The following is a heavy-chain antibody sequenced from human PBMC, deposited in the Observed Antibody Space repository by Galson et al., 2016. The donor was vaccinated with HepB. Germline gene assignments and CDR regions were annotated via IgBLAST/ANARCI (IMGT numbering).Heavy chain of an antibody. CDR2: ISGSGGST. Sequence: SLRLSCAASGFTFRGYAMSWVRQAPGKGLEWVSAISGSGGSTYYADSVKGRFTISRDNSKKTLYMQVKSLRAEDTAVYYCAKRSQGPVATATSSFEYWGQGTLVSVSS. J-gene: IGHJ4*02. V-gene: IGHV3-23*01. CDR1: GFTFRGYA. D-gene: IGHD2-2*01. CDR3: AKRSQGPVATATSSFEY.